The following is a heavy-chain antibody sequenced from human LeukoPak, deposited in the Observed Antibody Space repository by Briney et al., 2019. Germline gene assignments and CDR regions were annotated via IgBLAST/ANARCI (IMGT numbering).Heavy chain of an antibody. V-gene: IGHV4-34*01. D-gene: IGHD3-10*01. J-gene: IGHJ5*02. CDR2: IDYSGST. Sequence: SETLSLTCAVYGGSLSGYSWTWIRQPPGKGLEWLGEIDYSGSTNYNASLTGRVTVSADTSQNHFSLTLSSVTAADTAVYYCARVYITVVRGSWFDPWGQGNLVTVSS. CDR3: ARVYITVVRGSWFDP. CDR1: GGSLSGYS.